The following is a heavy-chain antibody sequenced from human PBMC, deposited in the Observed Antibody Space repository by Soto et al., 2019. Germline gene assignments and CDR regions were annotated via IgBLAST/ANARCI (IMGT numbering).Heavy chain of an antibody. V-gene: IGHV3-15*07. D-gene: IGHD6-19*01. CDR3: AKESGSGWYPDGGY. CDR2: IKSKTDGGTT. Sequence: PGGSLRLSCAASGFTFSNAWMNWVRQAPGKGLEWVGRIKSKTDGGTTDYAAPVKGRFTISRDNSKNTLYLQMNSLRAEDTAVYYCAKESGSGWYPDGGYWGQGTLVTVSS. J-gene: IGHJ4*02. CDR1: GFTFSNAW.